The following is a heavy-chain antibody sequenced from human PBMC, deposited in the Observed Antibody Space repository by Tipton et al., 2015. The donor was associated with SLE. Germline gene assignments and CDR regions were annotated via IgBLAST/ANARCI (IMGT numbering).Heavy chain of an antibody. D-gene: IGHD3-3*01. Sequence: SLRLSCAASGFTFRTYSMAWVRQSPGKGLEWVSLISGGGGSITYADSVKGRFTISRDNSKNTLYLQMNSLRAEDTAVYYCARGGGTIFGYGGYFDYWGQGTLVTVSS. V-gene: IGHV3-23*01. CDR1: GFTFRTYS. J-gene: IGHJ4*02. CDR2: ISGGGGSI. CDR3: ARGGGTIFGYGGYFDY.